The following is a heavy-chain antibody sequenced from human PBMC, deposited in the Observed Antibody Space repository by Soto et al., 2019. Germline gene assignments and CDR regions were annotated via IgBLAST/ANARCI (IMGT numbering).Heavy chain of an antibody. CDR3: AKDHQLAAAAWYYFDY. Sequence: GGSLRLSCAASGFTFSSYAMSWVRQAPGKGLEWVSAISGSGGSTYYADSVKGRFTISRDNSKNTLYLQMNSLRAEDTAVYYCAKDHQLAAAAWYYFDYWGQGTLVTVSS. D-gene: IGHD6-13*01. CDR1: GFTFSSYA. J-gene: IGHJ4*02. CDR2: ISGSGGST. V-gene: IGHV3-23*01.